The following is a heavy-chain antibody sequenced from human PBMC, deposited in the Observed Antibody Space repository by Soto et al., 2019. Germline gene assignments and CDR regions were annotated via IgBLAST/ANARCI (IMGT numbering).Heavy chain of an antibody. V-gene: IGHV4-39*01. Sequence: SETLSLTCTVSGGSISSSSYYWGWIRQPPGKGLEWIGSIYYSGSTYYNPSLKSRVTISVDTSKNQFSLKLSSVTAADTAVYYCARHYYDSIMVYLNWFGPWGQGTLVTVSS. D-gene: IGHD3-22*01. CDR2: IYYSGST. CDR1: GGSISSSSYY. CDR3: ARHYYDSIMVYLNWFGP. J-gene: IGHJ5*02.